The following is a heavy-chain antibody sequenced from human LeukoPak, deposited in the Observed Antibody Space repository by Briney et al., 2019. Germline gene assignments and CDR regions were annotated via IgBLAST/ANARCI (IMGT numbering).Heavy chain of an antibody. CDR2: IYYSGST. CDR3: ARDRWFGGCPNWYFDL. V-gene: IGHV4-59*01. Sequence: SETLSLTCTVSGGSISSYYWSWIRQPPGKGLEWIGYIYYSGSTNYNPSLKSRVTISVDTSKNQFSLKLSSVTAADTAVYYCARDRWFGGCPNWYFDLWGRGTLVTVSS. CDR1: GGSISSYY. D-gene: IGHD3-10*01. J-gene: IGHJ2*01.